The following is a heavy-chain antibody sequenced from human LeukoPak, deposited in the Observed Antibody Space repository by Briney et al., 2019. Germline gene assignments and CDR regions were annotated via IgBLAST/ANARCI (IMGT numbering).Heavy chain of an antibody. CDR2: ISNSGSTI. J-gene: IGHJ4*02. CDR1: GFTFSSYE. CDR3: ARGVGNNYGYPDY. D-gene: IGHD5-18*01. Sequence: GGSLRLSCAASGFTFSSYEMNWVRQAPGKGLEWVSYISNSGSTIYYADSVKGRFTISRDNAKNSLYVQMHSLRAEDTAVYYCARGVGNNYGYPDYWGQGTLVTVSS. V-gene: IGHV3-48*03.